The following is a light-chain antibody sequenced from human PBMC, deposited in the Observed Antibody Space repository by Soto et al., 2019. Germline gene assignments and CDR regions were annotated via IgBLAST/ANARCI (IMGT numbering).Light chain of an antibody. J-gene: IGKJ3*01. CDR2: DAS. CDR3: QHYNTYSKT. CDR1: QSVSYW. V-gene: IGKV1-5*01. Sequence: DIQMTQSPSTFSTSVGARVSITFRACQSVSYWLAWYQQKSGKGPNLLIYDASILARGLPSRFSGGGFGTEFTLNISSLQPDDSAIYYCQHYNTYSKTFGPGTKVESK.